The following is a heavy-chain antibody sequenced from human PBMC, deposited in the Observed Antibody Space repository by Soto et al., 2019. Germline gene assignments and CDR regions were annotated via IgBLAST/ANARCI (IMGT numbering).Heavy chain of an antibody. CDR2: IDPSDSYT. Sequence: GESLKISCKGSGYSFTSYWISWVRQMPGKGLEWMGRIDPSDSYTNYSPSFQGHVTISADKSISTAYLQWSSLKASDTAMYYCARTGYDFWSGYYKDYWGQGTLVTVSS. CDR3: ARTGYDFWSGYYKDY. CDR1: GYSFTSYW. V-gene: IGHV5-10-1*01. D-gene: IGHD3-3*01. J-gene: IGHJ4*02.